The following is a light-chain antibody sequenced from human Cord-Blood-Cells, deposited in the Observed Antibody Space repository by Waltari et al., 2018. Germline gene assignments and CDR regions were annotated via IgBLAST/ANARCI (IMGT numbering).Light chain of an antibody. Sequence: DIQMTQSPSTLSASVGDRVTITCRASQSISSWLAWYQQKPGKAPKLLIYKASSLESGVPSRFSGSGSGTEFTLTISSLQPDDFVTYYCQQYNSYPGTFGQGTKVEIK. CDR3: QQYNSYPGT. CDR1: QSISSW. V-gene: IGKV1-5*03. J-gene: IGKJ1*01. CDR2: KAS.